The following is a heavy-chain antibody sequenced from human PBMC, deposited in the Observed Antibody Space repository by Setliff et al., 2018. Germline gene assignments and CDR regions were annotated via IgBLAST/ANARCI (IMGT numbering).Heavy chain of an antibody. CDR3: ARTPAAGTGDAFDI. V-gene: IGHV4-30-4*08. J-gene: IGHJ3*02. CDR2: ISNSGST. D-gene: IGHD6-13*01. Sequence: PSETLSLTCNVSGGSGDYYWSWIRQHPGKGLEWIRYISNSGSTYYKSSLKSRLTISIDTSKSQFSLKLGSVTAADTAMYYCARTPAAGTGDAFDIWGQGTMVTVSS. CDR1: GGSGDYY.